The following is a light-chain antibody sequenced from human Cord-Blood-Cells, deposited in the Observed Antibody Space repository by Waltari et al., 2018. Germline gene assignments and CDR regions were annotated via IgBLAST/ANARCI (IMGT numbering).Light chain of an antibody. CDR2: DDN. CDR3: QSYDSSNRV. V-gene: IGLV6-57*01. Sequence: NFMLTQPHSVSESPGKTVTISCTRSSGSIASYYVQWYQQRPGSSPTTVIYDDNQRPSGVPVRFSGSIDSSSNAASLTISGLKTGDEAGYYGQSYDSSNRVFGGGTKLTVL. J-gene: IGLJ3*02. CDR1: SGSIASYY.